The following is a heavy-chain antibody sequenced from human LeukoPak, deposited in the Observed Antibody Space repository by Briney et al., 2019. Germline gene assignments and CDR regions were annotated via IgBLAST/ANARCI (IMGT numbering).Heavy chain of an antibody. Sequence: PGRSLRLSCAASGFTFRSYGMHWVRQAPGKGLEWVAVISDDGNKKYYADSVKGRFTISRDSSKNTLYLQMNSLRVEDTAVYYCAKDNKRYSYDCWGQGTLVTVSS. D-gene: IGHD5-18*01. J-gene: IGHJ4*02. CDR3: AKDNKRYSYDC. CDR2: ISDDGNKK. V-gene: IGHV3-30*18. CDR1: GFTFRSYG.